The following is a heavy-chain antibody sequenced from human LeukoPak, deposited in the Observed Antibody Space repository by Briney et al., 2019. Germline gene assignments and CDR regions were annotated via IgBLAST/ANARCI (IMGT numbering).Heavy chain of an antibody. J-gene: IGHJ3*02. CDR1: GYSISSGYY. CDR3: ARHGKGVTYFYTFDI. CDR2: IYHSGST. D-gene: IGHD2/OR15-2a*01. Sequence: PSETLSLTCTVSGYSISSGYYWGWIRQPPGKGLEWIGSIYHSGSTYYNPSLKSRVTISVDTSKNQFSLKLSSVTAADTAVYYCARHGKGVTYFYTFDIWGQGTVVAVSS. V-gene: IGHV4-38-2*02.